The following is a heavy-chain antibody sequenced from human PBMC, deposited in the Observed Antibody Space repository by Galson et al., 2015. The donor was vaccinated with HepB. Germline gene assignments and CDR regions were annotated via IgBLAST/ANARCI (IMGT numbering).Heavy chain of an antibody. CDR3: ARGCSSTSCYKGRAFDI. V-gene: IGHV1-2*05. D-gene: IGHD2-2*02. CDR1: GYTFTGYY. Sequence: QSGAEVKKPGESLKISCKASGYTFTGYYMHWVRQAPGQGLEWMGRINPNSGGTNYAQKFQGRVTMTRDTSISTAYMELSRLRSDDTVVYYCARGCSSTSCYKGRAFDIWGQGTMVTVSS. CDR2: INPNSGGT. J-gene: IGHJ3*02.